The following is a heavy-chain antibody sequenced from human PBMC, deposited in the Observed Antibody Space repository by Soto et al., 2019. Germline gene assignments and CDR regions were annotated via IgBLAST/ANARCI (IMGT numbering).Heavy chain of an antibody. Sequence: ASVKVSCKASGGTFSSYTISWVRQAPGQGLEWMGRIIPILGIANYAQKFQGRVTITADKSTSTAYMELSSLRSEDTAVYYCARDMITFGGVIENRPFDYWGQGTLVTVSS. D-gene: IGHD3-16*02. CDR3: ARDMITFGGVIENRPFDY. CDR1: GGTFSSYT. CDR2: IIPILGIA. J-gene: IGHJ4*02. V-gene: IGHV1-69*02.